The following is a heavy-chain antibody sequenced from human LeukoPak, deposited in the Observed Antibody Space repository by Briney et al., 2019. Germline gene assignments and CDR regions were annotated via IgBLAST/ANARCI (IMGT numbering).Heavy chain of an antibody. CDR3: AELGITMIGGV. V-gene: IGHV3-48*03. J-gene: IGHJ6*04. CDR2: ISSSGSTI. Sequence: GGSLRLSCAASGFTFSSYEMNWGRQAPGKGLEWVSYISSSGSTIYYADSVMGRFTISRDNAKNSLYLQMNSLRAEDTAVYYCAELGITMIGGVWGKGTTVTISS. D-gene: IGHD3-10*02. CDR1: GFTFSSYE.